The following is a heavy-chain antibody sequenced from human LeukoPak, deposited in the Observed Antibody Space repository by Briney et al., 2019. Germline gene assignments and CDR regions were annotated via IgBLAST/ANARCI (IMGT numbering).Heavy chain of an antibody. D-gene: IGHD4-17*01. CDR2: IYYSGST. CDR3: ARHPGDPQRDAFDI. J-gene: IGHJ3*02. V-gene: IGHV4-59*08. Sequence: SETLSLTCTVSGGSISRYYWSWIRQPPGKGLEWIGYIYYSGSTNYNPSLKSRVTISVDTSKNQFSLKLSSVTAADTAVYYCARHPGDPQRDAFDIWGQGTMVTVSS. CDR1: GGSISRYY.